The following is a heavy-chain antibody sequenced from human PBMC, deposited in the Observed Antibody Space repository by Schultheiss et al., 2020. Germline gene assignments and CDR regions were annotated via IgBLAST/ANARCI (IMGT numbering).Heavy chain of an antibody. CDR3: ASSFTIFGVDIIERGFDF. Sequence: GSLRLSCVVSGFTFASYAMSWVRQAPGKGLEWVSGISGSGRKTDYIDSVKGRFTVSRDNSKNTLFLQMNSLRVEDTALYYCASSFTIFGVDIIERGFDFWGQGSLVTVSS. CDR2: ISGSGRKT. CDR1: GFTFASYA. V-gene: IGHV3-23*01. D-gene: IGHD3-3*01. J-gene: IGHJ4*02.